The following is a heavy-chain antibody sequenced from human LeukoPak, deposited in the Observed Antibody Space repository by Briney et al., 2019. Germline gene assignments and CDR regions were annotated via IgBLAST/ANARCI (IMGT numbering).Heavy chain of an antibody. J-gene: IGHJ4*02. CDR2: ISGSGGST. V-gene: IGHV3-23*01. D-gene: IGHD6-19*01. CDR3: ATDTVAPRGEFDN. CDR1: GFTFSSYA. Sequence: GGSLRLSCAASGFTFSSYAMSRVRQAPGKGLEGVSAISGSGGSTDYEVSVRGRLTIDRDNSKNTMYLQMHSLRAEDTAVYDCATDTVAPRGEFDNWGQGTLVTVSS.